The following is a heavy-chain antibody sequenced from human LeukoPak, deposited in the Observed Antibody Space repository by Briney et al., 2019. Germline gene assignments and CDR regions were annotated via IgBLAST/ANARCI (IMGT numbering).Heavy chain of an antibody. CDR3: VKDSSWMGEYYFDY. CDR1: GFTFSSYG. J-gene: IGHJ4*02. D-gene: IGHD3-16*01. CDR2: ISYDGSNK. Sequence: GGSLRLSCAASGFTFSSYGIHWVRQAPGKGLEWVAVISYDGSNKYYADSVKGRFTISRDNSKNTLYLQMNTLRAEDTAVYYCVKDSSWMGEYYFDYWGQGTLVTVSS. V-gene: IGHV3-30*18.